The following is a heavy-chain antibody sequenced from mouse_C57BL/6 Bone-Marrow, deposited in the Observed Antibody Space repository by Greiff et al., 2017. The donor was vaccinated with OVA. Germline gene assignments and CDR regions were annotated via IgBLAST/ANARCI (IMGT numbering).Heavy chain of an antibody. CDR3: ALGGYWDDDY. D-gene: IGHD4-1*01. J-gene: IGHJ2*01. CDR1: GFNIKDYY. V-gene: IGHV14-2*01. CDR2: IDPEDGET. Sequence: VQLQQSGAELVKPGASVKLSCTASGFNIKDYYMHWVKQRTEQGLEWIGRIDPEDGETKYAQKFQGKAPITADTSSNTAYLQLSSLTSEDTAVYYCALGGYWDDDYWGQGTTLTVSS.